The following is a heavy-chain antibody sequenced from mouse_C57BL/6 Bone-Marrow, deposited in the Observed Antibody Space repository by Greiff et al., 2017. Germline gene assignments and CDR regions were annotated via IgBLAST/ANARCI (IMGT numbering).Heavy chain of an antibody. V-gene: IGHV14-2*01. CDR2: IDPEDGET. Sequence: EVKLVESGAELVKPAASVKLSCTASGFNIKDYYMHWVKQRTEQGLEWIGRIDPEDGETKYAPKFQGKATITADTSSNTAYLQLSSLTSEDTAVYYCAGCNYFDYWGQGTTLTVSS. CDR3: AGCNYFDY. J-gene: IGHJ2*01. D-gene: IGHD3-3*01. CDR1: GFNIKDYY.